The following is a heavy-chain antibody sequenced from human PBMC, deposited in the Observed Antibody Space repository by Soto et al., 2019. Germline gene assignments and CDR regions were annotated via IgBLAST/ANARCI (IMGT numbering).Heavy chain of an antibody. V-gene: IGHV3-30-3*01. Sequence: QVQLVESGGGVVQPGRSLRLSCAASGFTFSSYAMHWVRQAPGKGLEWVAVISYDGSIKYYADSVKGRFTISRDNSKNTLYLQMNSLRAEDTAVYYCARDQRGPAGYWYFDLWGRGTLVTVSS. CDR2: ISYDGSIK. CDR3: ARDQRGPAGYWYFDL. J-gene: IGHJ2*01. CDR1: GFTFSSYA. D-gene: IGHD3-10*01.